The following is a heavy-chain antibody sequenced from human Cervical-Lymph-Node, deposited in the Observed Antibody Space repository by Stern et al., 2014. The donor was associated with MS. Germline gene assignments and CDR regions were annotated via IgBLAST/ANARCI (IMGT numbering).Heavy chain of an antibody. D-gene: IGHD2-21*01. J-gene: IGHJ3*02. CDR1: GGTFSSYT. V-gene: IGHV1-69*04. Sequence: VQLVQSGAEVRKPGSSVRVSCKTSGGTFSSYTISWVRQVPGQRLEWMGRIIPMYDIANYAQKFQGRVTITADKSTSTAYMELSSLRSEDTAVYYCARVPLVVLVPTRGDAFDIWGQGTMVTVSS. CDR2: IIPMYDIA. CDR3: ARVPLVVLVPTRGDAFDI.